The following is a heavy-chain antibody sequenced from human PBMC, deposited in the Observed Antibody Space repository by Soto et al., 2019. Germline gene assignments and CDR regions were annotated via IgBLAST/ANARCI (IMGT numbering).Heavy chain of an antibody. V-gene: IGHV3-7*01. D-gene: IGHD3-3*01. CDR3: ARDLSKLRFLEWLPDY. J-gene: IGHJ4*02. CDR1: GFTFSSYW. CDR2: IKQDGSEK. Sequence: GGSLRLSCAASGFTFSSYWMSWVRQAPGKGLEWVANIKQDGSEKYYVDSVKGRFTISRDNAKNSLYLQMNSLRAEDTAVYYCARDLSKLRFLEWLPDYWGQGTLVTVSS.